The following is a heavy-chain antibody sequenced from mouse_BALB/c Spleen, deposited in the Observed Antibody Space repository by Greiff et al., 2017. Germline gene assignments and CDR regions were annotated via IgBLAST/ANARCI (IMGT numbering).Heavy chain of an antibody. J-gene: IGHJ4*01. Sequence: EVQGVESGGGLVKPGGSLKLSCAASGFTFSSYAMSWVRQTPEKRLEWVASISSGGSTYYPDSVKGRFTISRDNARNILYLQMSSLRSEDTAMYYCARAYGYRGAMDYWGQGTSVTVSS. V-gene: IGHV5-6-5*01. CDR3: ARAYGYRGAMDY. CDR2: ISSGGST. CDR1: GFTFSSYA. D-gene: IGHD1-2*01.